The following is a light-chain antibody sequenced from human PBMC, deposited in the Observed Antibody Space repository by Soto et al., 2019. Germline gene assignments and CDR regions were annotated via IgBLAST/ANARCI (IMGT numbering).Light chain of an antibody. CDR2: DAS. J-gene: IGKJ1*01. CDR1: QNINNW. V-gene: IGKV1-5*01. Sequence: DIQMTQSPSTLSASVGDRVTITCRASQNINNWLAWYQQKPGKAPKLLIYDASSLNSGVASRFNGRGYGTRFTLPISSLQPDDFATYYYQQYNNYSWGFDQGNKVEF. CDR3: QQYNNYSWG.